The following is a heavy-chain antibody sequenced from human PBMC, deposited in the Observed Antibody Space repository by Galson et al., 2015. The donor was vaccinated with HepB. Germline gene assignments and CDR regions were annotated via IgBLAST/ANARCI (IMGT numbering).Heavy chain of an antibody. CDR3: AREKSDYDFWSGYYYYGMDV. CDR1: GFTFSSYA. D-gene: IGHD3-3*01. CDR2: ISYDGSNK. J-gene: IGHJ6*02. V-gene: IGHV3-30-3*01. Sequence: SLRLSCAASGFTFSSYAMHWVRQAPGKGLEWVAVISYDGSNKYYADSVKGRFTISRDNSKNTLYLQMNSLRAEDTAVYYCAREKSDYDFWSGYYYYGMDVWGQGTTVTVSS.